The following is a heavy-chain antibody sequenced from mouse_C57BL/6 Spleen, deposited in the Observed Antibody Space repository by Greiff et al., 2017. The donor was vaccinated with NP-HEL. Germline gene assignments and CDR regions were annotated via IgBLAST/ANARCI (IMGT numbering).Heavy chain of an antibody. Sequence: EVKLMESGGGLVKPGGSLKLSCAASGFTFSDYGMHWVRQAPEKGLEWVAYISSGSSTIYYADTVKGRFTISRDNAKNTLFLQMTSLRSEDTAMYYCARPSGYYGGFAYWGQGTLVTVSA. CDR1: GFTFSDYG. V-gene: IGHV5-17*01. D-gene: IGHD2-3*01. CDR2: ISSGSSTI. J-gene: IGHJ3*01. CDR3: ARPSGYYGGFAY.